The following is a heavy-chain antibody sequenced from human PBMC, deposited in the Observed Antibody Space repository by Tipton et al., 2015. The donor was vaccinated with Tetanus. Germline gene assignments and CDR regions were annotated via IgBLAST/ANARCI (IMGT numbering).Heavy chain of an antibody. CDR1: GYTFTTYW. D-gene: IGHD3-3*01. Sequence: QLVQSGAEVKKPGESLRISCKASGYTFTTYWINWVRLMPGKGPEWMGTIDPSDSYTKYRPSFQGHVTLSIDKSTDTAYLQWSSLKASDTAIYYCARRGFPSGVYFFDHWGQGTQVTVSS. CDR3: ARRGFPSGVYFFDH. CDR2: IDPSDSYT. V-gene: IGHV5-10-1*01. J-gene: IGHJ4*01.